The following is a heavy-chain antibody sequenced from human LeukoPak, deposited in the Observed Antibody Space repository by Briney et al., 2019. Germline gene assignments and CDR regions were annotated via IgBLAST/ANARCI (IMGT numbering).Heavy chain of an antibody. V-gene: IGHV4-4*07. J-gene: IGHJ4*02. CDR1: GGSISSYY. D-gene: IGHD4-17*01. Sequence: SETLSLTCTVSGGSISSYYWSWIRQPAGKGLEWIGRICTSGSTNYNPSLKSRVTMSVDTSKNQFSLKLSSVTAADTAVYYCARGAPYGDYPYYFDYWGQGTLVTVSS. CDR3: ARGAPYGDYPYYFDY. CDR2: ICTSGST.